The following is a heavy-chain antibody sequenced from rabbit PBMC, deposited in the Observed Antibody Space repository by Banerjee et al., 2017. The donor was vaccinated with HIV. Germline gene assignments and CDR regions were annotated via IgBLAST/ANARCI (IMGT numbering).Heavy chain of an antibody. CDR3: ARAYSDRGSYWKL. V-gene: IGHV1S40*01. CDR2: GSSGIT. D-gene: IGHD5-1*01. J-gene: IGHJ3*01. CDR1: GFSFSSSYW. Sequence: QSLEESGGDLVKPGASPTLTCTASGFSFSSSYWICWVRQAPGKGLEWIACGSSGITYYASWAKGRFTISKTSSTTVTLQMTSLTAADTATYFCARAYSDRGSYWKLWGQGTLVTVS.